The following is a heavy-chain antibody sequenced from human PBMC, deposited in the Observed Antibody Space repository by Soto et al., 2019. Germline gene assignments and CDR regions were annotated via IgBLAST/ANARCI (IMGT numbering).Heavy chain of an antibody. V-gene: IGHV3-9*01. CDR2: ISWNSGSI. CDR3: AKDRIAARLEGANWFDP. J-gene: IGHJ5*02. CDR1: GFTFDDYA. Sequence: GGSLRLCCSASGFTFDDYAMHWVRQAPGKGLEWVSGISWNSGSIGYADSVKGRFTISRDDAKNSLYLQMNSLRAEDTALYYCAKDRIAARLEGANWFDPWGQGTLVTVSS. D-gene: IGHD6-6*01.